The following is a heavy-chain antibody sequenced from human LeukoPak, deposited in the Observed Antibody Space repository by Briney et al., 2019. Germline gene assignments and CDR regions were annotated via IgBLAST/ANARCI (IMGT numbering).Heavy chain of an antibody. J-gene: IGHJ4*02. CDR3: VKDGMSMDSSWFDY. V-gene: IGHV3-23*01. D-gene: IGHD6-13*01. CDR2: ISASGGST. Sequence: GGSLRLSCTASGFTFSNYAMRWVRQAPGEWLEWVSAISASGGSTYYADSVKGRFTISRDISKNTLYLQMNSLRVDDTAVYYCVKDGMSMDSSWFDYWGQGTLVTVSS. CDR1: GFTFSNYA.